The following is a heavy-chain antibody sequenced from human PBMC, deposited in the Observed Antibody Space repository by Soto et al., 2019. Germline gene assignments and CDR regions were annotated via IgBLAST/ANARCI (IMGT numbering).Heavy chain of an antibody. CDR2: ISGSGGST. V-gene: IGHV3-23*01. D-gene: IGHD1-1*01. Sequence: EVQLLESGGGLVQPGGSLRLSCAASGFTFSSYAMSWVRQAPGKGLEWVSAISGSGGSTYYADSVKGRFTISRDNAKKSLYLQMNSLTAEDTALYFCARESYGTFDYWGQGTLVTVSS. J-gene: IGHJ4*02. CDR3: ARESYGTFDY. CDR1: GFTFSSYA.